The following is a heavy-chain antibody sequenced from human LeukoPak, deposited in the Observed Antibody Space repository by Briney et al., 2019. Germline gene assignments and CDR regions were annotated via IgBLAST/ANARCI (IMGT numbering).Heavy chain of an antibody. D-gene: IGHD6-13*01. CDR3: ARAIAAAGKNWFDP. Sequence: KPSETLSLTCAVYGGSFSGYYWSWIRQPPGKGLEWIGEINHSGSTNYNPSLKSRVTISVDTSKNQFSLKLSSVTAADTAVYYCARAIAAAGKNWFDPWGQGTLVTVSS. J-gene: IGHJ5*02. CDR1: GGSFSGYY. V-gene: IGHV4-34*01. CDR2: INHSGST.